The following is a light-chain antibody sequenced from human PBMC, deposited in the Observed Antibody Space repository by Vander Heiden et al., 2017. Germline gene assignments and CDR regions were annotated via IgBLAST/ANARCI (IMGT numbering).Light chain of an antibody. CDR1: QGISSY. Sequence: DIQLTQSPSFLSASVGDRVTITCRASQGISSYLAWYQQKPGKAPKLLIYAASTLQSGVPSRFSGSGSGTEFTLTISSLQPEDFATYYCQHLNSSPCTFGQGTKMDIK. CDR3: QHLNSSPCT. V-gene: IGKV1-9*01. J-gene: IGKJ2*02. CDR2: AAS.